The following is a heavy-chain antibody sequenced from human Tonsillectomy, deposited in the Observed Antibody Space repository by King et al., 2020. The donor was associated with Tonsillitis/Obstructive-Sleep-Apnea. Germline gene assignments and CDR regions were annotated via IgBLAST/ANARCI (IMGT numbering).Heavy chain of an antibody. V-gene: IGHV3-9*01. CDR1: GFTFEDYA. CDR3: AKDKRRWELVGCDAFDF. Sequence: VQLVESGGGLVQPGRSLRLSCAASGFTFEDYAMHWVRQAPGKGLEWVSGISWNSGNIEYADSVKGRFTISRDNGKNSLYLQVNSLRVEDTALYYCAKDKRRWELVGCDAFDFWGQGTMVTVSS. D-gene: IGHD3-10*01. J-gene: IGHJ3*01. CDR2: ISWNSGNI.